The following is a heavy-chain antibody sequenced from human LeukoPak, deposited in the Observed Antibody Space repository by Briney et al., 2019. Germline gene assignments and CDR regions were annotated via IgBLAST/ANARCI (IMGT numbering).Heavy chain of an antibody. J-gene: IGHJ4*02. D-gene: IGHD2-2*01. Sequence: SETLSLTCTVSGGSISSYYWSWIRQPPGKGLEWIGYIYYSGSTNYNPSLKSRVTISVDTSKNQFSLKLSSVTAADTAVYYCAKRASLPAATRHLDYWGQGTLVTVSS. CDR2: IYYSGST. CDR1: GGSISSYY. V-gene: IGHV4-59*01. CDR3: AKRASLPAATRHLDY.